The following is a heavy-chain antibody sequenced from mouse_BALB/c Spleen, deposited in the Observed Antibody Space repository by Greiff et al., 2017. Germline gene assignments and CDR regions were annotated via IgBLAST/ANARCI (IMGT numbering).Heavy chain of an antibody. CDR1: GFTFSSYA. D-gene: IGHD2-10*02. V-gene: IGHV5-9-3*01. CDR2: ISSGGSYT. J-gene: IGHJ2*01. Sequence: EVNVVDSGGGLVKPGGSLKLSCAASGFTFSSYAMSWVRQTPEKRLEWVATISSGGSYTYYPDSVKGRFTISRDNAKNTLYLQMSSLRSEDTAMYYCARQYGNYLDYWGQGTTLTVSS. CDR3: ARQYGNYLDY.